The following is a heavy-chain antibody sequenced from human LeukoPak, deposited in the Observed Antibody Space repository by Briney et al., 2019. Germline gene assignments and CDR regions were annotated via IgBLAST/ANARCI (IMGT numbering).Heavy chain of an antibody. CDR2: VYYSGTT. D-gene: IGHD5-12*01. J-gene: IGHJ4*02. CDR1: GVSISSYY. Sequence: SETLFLTCSVSGVSISSYYWSWIRQPPGKRLEWIGYVYYSGTTKYNPSLESRVTISIGTSKNQFSLRLTSVTAADTAVYYCARHGGYDYHFENWGRGTLVPVSS. V-gene: IGHV4-59*08. CDR3: ARHGGYDYHFEN.